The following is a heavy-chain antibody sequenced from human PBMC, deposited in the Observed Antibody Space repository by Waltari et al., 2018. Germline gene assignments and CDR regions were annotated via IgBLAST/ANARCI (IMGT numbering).Heavy chain of an antibody. Sequence: EVQLVQSGAEVKKPGESLKISCKGSGYSFTSYWIGWVRQMPGKGLEWMGIIYPGDSETRYSPSFQGQVTISADKSISTAYLQWSSLKASDTAMYYCARRPIVVVINDAFDIWGQGTMVTVSS. V-gene: IGHV5-51*03. CDR3: ARRPIVVVINDAFDI. D-gene: IGHD3-22*01. CDR1: GYSFTSYW. J-gene: IGHJ3*02. CDR2: IYPGDSET.